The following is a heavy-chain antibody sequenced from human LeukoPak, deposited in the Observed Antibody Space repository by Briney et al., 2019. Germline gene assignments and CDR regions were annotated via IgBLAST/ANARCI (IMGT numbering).Heavy chain of an antibody. CDR2: IIPIFGTA. CDR3: ARGLYYYDSNGRTPYDY. J-gene: IGHJ4*02. CDR1: GGTFSSYA. V-gene: IGHV1-69*13. Sequence: SVKVSCXASGGTFSSYAISWVRQAPGQGLEWMGGIIPIFGTANYAQKFQGRVTITADESTSTAYMELSSLRSEDTAVYYCARGLYYYDSNGRTPYDYWGQGTLVTVSS. D-gene: IGHD3-22*01.